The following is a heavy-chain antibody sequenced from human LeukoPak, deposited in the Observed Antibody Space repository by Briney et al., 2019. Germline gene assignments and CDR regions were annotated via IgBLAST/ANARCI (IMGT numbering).Heavy chain of an antibody. D-gene: IGHD3-16*02. V-gene: IGHV4-39*07. J-gene: IGHJ4*02. CDR1: GGSISSSSYC. CDR2: IYYSGST. Sequence: SETLSLTCTVSGGSISSSSYCWGWIRQPPGKGLEWIGSIYYSGSTYYNPSLKSRVTISVDRSKNQFSLKLSSVTAADTAVYYCARGIGLSGDFDYWGQGTLVTVSS. CDR3: ARGIGLSGDFDY.